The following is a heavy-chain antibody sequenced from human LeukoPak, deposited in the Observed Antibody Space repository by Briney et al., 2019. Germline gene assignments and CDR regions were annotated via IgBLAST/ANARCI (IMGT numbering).Heavy chain of an antibody. CDR3: ARAPYSSGWYGQYNWFDP. Sequence: SVKVSCKASGGTFSSYAISWVRQAPGQGLEWMGGIIPIFGTANYAQKFQGRVTITTDESTSTAYMELSSLRSEDTAMYYCARAPYSSGWYGQYNWFDPWGQGTLVTVSS. V-gene: IGHV1-69*05. D-gene: IGHD6-19*01. CDR1: GGTFSSYA. CDR2: IIPIFGTA. J-gene: IGHJ5*02.